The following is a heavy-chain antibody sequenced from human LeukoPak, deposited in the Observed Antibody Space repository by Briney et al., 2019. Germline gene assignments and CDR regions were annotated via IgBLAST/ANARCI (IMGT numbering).Heavy chain of an antibody. J-gene: IGHJ4*01. D-gene: IGHD1-1*01. CDR2: IWYDGTNK. Sequence: GGSLRLSCEASGFILNNYGMHWVRQAPGKGLEWVGCIWYDGTNKYYADSVKGRFTISRANSNNTLYLQMSNLRVEDTAVYYCAKGTRGSWSEGFDYWGHGTLVTVSS. V-gene: IGHV3-30*02. CDR1: GFILNNYG. CDR3: AKGTRGSWSEGFDY.